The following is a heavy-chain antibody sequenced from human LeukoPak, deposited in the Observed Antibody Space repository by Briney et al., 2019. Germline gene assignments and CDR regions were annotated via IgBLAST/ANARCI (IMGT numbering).Heavy chain of an antibody. CDR2: IYYSGST. D-gene: IGHD3-10*01. Sequence: SQTLSLTCTVSGGSISSYYWSWIRQPPGKGLEWIGYIYYSGSTNYNPSLKSRVTISVDTSKNQFSLKLSSVTAADTAVCYCARHPVGPGSGDYWGQGTLVTVSS. J-gene: IGHJ4*02. V-gene: IGHV4-59*08. CDR1: GGSISSYY. CDR3: ARHPVGPGSGDY.